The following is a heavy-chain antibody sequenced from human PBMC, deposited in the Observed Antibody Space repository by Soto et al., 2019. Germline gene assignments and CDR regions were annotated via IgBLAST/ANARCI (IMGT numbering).Heavy chain of an antibody. V-gene: IGHV3-30*04. Sequence: GESLKISCAASGFTFSSYAMHWVRQAPGKGLEWVAVISYDGSNKYYADSVKGRFTISRDNSKNTLYLQMNSLRAEDTAVYYCARPLIPSGYCTNGVCYHHDAFDIWGQGTMVTVSS. CDR1: GFTFSSYA. J-gene: IGHJ3*02. CDR2: ISYDGSNK. CDR3: ARPLIPSGYCTNGVCYHHDAFDI. D-gene: IGHD2-8*01.